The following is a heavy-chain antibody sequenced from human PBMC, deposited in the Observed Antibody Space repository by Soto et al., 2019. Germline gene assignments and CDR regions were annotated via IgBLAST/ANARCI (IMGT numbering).Heavy chain of an antibody. Sequence: SVKVSCKASGGTFSSYAISWVRQAPEQGLEWMGGIIPIFGTVNYAQKFQGRVTITADESTSTAYMELSSLRSEDTAVYYCASGYYYDSSGYPDPFDYWGQGTLVTVSS. V-gene: IGHV1-69*13. J-gene: IGHJ4*02. CDR3: ASGYYYDSSGYPDPFDY. CDR1: GGTFSSYA. D-gene: IGHD3-22*01. CDR2: IIPIFGTV.